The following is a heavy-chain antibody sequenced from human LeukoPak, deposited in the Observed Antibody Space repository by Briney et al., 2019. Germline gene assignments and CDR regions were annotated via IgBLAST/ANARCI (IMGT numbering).Heavy chain of an antibody. D-gene: IGHD1-26*01. CDR1: GSTFSSYA. CDR2: FDPEDGET. V-gene: IGHV1-24*01. Sequence: ASVKVSCKASGSTFSSYAISWVRQAPGKGLEWMGGFDPEDGETIYAQKFQGRVTMTEDTSTDTAYMELSSLRSEDTAVYYCATDLAGGSYFDYWGQGTLVTVSS. CDR3: ATDLAGGSYFDY. J-gene: IGHJ4*02.